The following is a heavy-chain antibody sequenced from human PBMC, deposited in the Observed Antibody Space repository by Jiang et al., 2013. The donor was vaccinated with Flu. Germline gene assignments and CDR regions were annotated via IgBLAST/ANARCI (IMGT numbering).Heavy chain of an antibody. J-gene: IGHJ4*02. CDR1: GGSISSSSYY. CDR3: ARQGATGVFDY. V-gene: IGHV4-39*07. D-gene: IGHD7-27*01. CDR2: IYYSGST. Sequence: PGLVKPSETLSLTCTVSGGSISSSSYYWGWIRQPPGKGLEWIGNIYYSGSTYYNPSLKSRVTISVDTSKKQFSLKLSSVTAADTAVYYCARQGATGVFDYWGQGTLVTVSS.